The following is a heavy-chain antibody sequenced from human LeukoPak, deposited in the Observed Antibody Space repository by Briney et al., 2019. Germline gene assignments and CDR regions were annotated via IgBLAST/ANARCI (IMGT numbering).Heavy chain of an antibody. V-gene: IGHV3-23*01. J-gene: IGHJ6*02. CDR3: AKDSRESSGHFPYYYYYHYGLDV. D-gene: IGHD3-22*01. Sequence: GGSLRLSCAASGFIFSNYAMSWVRQAPGKGLEWVSAIDSTGAYTWYADSARGRFTVSRDNSKNTLYLQMNSLRAEDTAVYYCAKDSRESSGHFPYYYYYHYGLDVWGQGTTVTVSS. CDR2: IDSTGAYT. CDR1: GFIFSNYA.